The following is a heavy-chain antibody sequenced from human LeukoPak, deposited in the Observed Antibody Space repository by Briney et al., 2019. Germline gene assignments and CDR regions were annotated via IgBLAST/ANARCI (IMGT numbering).Heavy chain of an antibody. D-gene: IGHD2/OR15-2a*01. CDR2: IYHSGHT. CDR3: ARHPFQYPFDH. CDR1: GGSISSYY. J-gene: IGHJ5*02. V-gene: IGHV4-59*08. Sequence: SETLSLTCTVSGGSISSYYWSWIRQSPGKGLEWIGYIYHSGHTMSNPSLKSRVSLSRDTSNNQFSLKLSSVTAADTAVYYCARHPFQYPFDHWGQGTVVSVSS.